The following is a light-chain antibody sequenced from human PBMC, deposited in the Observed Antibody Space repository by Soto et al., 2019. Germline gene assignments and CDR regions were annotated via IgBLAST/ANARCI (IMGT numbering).Light chain of an antibody. CDR2: DAS. Sequence: EIVLTQSPGTLSLSPGERATLSCRASQGVSSYLAWYQQKPGQAPRLLIYDASNRATGIPARFSGSGSGTDFTLTISRLEPEDFAVYYCQHYGASPWTFGQGTKVDIK. V-gene: IGKV3-20*01. CDR3: QHYGASPWT. J-gene: IGKJ1*01. CDR1: QGVSSY.